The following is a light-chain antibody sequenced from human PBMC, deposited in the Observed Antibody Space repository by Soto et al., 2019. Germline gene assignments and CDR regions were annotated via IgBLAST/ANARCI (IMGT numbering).Light chain of an antibody. J-gene: IGKJ5*01. V-gene: IGKV1-12*01. Sequence: DIQMTQSPSSVSASVGDRVTITCRASQGISNWLAWYQQKPGKAPKPLIYDASSLQSGVPSRFSGSGSGTEFTLTISRLQPDDFATYFCHSRAFGQGTRLEIK. CDR1: QGISNW. CDR2: DAS. CDR3: HSRA.